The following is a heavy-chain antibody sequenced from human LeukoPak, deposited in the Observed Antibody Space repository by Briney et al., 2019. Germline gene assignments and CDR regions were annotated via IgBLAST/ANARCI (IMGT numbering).Heavy chain of an antibody. D-gene: IGHD6-13*01. CDR3: AKIRPAQH. J-gene: IGHJ3*01. CDR1: GCTFSTYA. V-gene: IGHV3-23*01. CDR2: ISGSGAYT. Sequence: SGGSLRLSCAASGCTFSTYAMSWVRRSPGKGLEWVSGISGSGAYTYYADYVKGRFTISRDNSKNTLYLQLNSLRADDTAIYFCAKIRPAQHWGQGTMVTVSS.